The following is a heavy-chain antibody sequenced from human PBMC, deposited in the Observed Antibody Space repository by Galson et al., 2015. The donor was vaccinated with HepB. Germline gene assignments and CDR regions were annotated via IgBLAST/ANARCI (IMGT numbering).Heavy chain of an antibody. CDR3: AREGWFGELSPYNGMDV. J-gene: IGHJ6*02. Sequence: SVKVSCKASGGTFSSYAISWVRQAPGQGLEWMGGIIPIFGIANYAQKFQGRVTITADESTSTAYMELSSLRSEDTAVYYCAREGWFGELSPYNGMDVWGQGTTVTVSS. CDR2: IIPIFGIA. V-gene: IGHV1-69*13. D-gene: IGHD3-10*01. CDR1: GGTFSSYA.